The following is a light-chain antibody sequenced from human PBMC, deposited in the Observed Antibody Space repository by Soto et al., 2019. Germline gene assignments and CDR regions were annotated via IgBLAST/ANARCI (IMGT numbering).Light chain of an antibody. Sequence: EILLTQSPDTLSLSPGERATLSCRASQSIRSERLAWYQQKPGQAPRLVIFDASNRASGMPERFSGSGSGTDFTLTIARLEPEDFAVYYCQEYDGAPITFGLGTRLEI. J-gene: IGKJ5*01. CDR3: QEYDGAPIT. CDR2: DAS. V-gene: IGKV3-20*01. CDR1: QSIRSER.